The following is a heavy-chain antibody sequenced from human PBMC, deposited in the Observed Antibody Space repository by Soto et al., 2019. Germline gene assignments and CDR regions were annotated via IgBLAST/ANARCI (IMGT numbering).Heavy chain of an antibody. CDR1: GYTFTGYY. D-gene: IGHD2-21*02. Sequence: XSVKVSCKASGYTFTGYYMHWVRQAPGQGLEWMGWINPNSGGTNYAQKFQGRVTMTRDTSISTAYMELSRLRSDDTAVYYCARAAFVVVTAIWRYWGQGTLVTVSS. CDR3: ARAAFVVVTAIWRY. CDR2: INPNSGGT. V-gene: IGHV1-2*02. J-gene: IGHJ4*02.